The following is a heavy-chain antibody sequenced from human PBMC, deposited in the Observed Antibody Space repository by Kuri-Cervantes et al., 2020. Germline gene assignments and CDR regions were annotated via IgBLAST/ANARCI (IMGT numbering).Heavy chain of an antibody. V-gene: IGHV3-15*01. CDR1: GFTFSIYS. CDR2: IKSKTDGGTT. J-gene: IGHJ6*03. Sequence: GESLKISCAASGFTFSIYSMNWVRQAPGKGLEWVGRIKSKTDGGTTDYAAPVKGRFTISRDDSKNTLYLQMNSLIAEDTAVYYCAASGSYYYYYYMDVWGKGTTVTVSS. D-gene: IGHD1-26*01. CDR3: AASGSYYYYYYMDV.